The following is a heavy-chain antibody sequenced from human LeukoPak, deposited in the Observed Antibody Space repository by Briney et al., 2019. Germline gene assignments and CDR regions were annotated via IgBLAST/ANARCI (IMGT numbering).Heavy chain of an antibody. V-gene: IGHV4-61*02. CDR2: IYTSGST. Sequence: SETLSLTCTVSGGSISSGSYYWSWIRQPAGKGLEWIGRIYTSGSTNYNPSLKSRVTISVETSKNHFSLKLSSVTVADTAVYYCARDPVGSSWSGGRYWGQGTLVTVSS. D-gene: IGHD6-13*01. J-gene: IGHJ4*02. CDR3: ARDPVGSSWSGGRY. CDR1: GGSISSGSYY.